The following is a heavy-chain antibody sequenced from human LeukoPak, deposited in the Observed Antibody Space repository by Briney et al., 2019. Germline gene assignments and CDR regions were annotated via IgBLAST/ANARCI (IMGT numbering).Heavy chain of an antibody. D-gene: IGHD6-6*01. Sequence: GESQKISCKGSGYSFTSYWIGWVRQMPGKGLEWMGIIYPGDSDTRYSPSFQGQVTISADKSISTAYLQWSSLKASDTAMYYCAGQGGSSYAGNWFDPWGQGTLVTVSS. CDR1: GYSFTSYW. V-gene: IGHV5-51*01. J-gene: IGHJ5*02. CDR2: IYPGDSDT. CDR3: AGQGGSSYAGNWFDP.